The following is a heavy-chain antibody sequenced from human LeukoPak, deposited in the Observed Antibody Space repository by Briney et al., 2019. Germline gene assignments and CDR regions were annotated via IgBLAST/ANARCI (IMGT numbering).Heavy chain of an antibody. CDR2: ISSSGSTI. V-gene: IGHV3-11*01. J-gene: IGHJ4*02. CDR3: ARDAYYYDSSGYPPGY. D-gene: IGHD3-22*01. Sequence: GGSLRRYCAASGFTGSDNYMSWVRQAPGKGLEWVSYISSSGSTIYYADSVKGRFTISRDNAKNSLYLQMNSLRAEDTAVYYCARDAYYYDSSGYPPGYWGQETLVTVS. CDR1: GFTGSDNY.